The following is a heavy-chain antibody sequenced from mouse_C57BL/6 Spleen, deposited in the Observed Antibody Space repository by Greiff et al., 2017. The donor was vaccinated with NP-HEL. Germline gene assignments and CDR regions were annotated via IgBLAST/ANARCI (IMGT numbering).Heavy chain of an antibody. J-gene: IGHJ3*01. CDR1: GYTFTSYW. CDR2: IYPGSGST. CDR3: AREGGLRRGAWFAY. D-gene: IGHD2-4*01. Sequence: QVQLQQPGAELVKPGASVKMSCKASGYTFTSYWITWVKQRPGQGLEWIGDIYPGSGSTNYNEKFKSKATLTVDTSSSTAYMQLSSLTSEDSTVYYGAREGGLRRGAWFAYWGQGTLVTVSA. V-gene: IGHV1-55*01.